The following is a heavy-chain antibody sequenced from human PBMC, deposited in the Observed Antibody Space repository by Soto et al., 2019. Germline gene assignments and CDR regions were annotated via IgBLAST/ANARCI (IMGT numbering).Heavy chain of an antibody. CDR3: ARDSYYGSGSYGGWFDP. J-gene: IGHJ5*02. V-gene: IGHV4-4*02. D-gene: IGHD3-10*01. CDR2: IYHSGST. CDR1: GGSISSGGYS. Sequence: PSETLSLTCAVSGGSISSGGYSWSWVRQPPGKGLEWIGEIYHSGSTNYNPSLKSRVTISVDKSKNQFSLKLSSVTAADTAVYYCARDSYYGSGSYGGWFDPWGQGTLVTVSS.